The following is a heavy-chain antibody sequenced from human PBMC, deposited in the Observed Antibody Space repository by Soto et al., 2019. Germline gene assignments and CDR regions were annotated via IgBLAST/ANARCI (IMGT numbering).Heavy chain of an antibody. CDR1: GFTFSSYA. CDR3: ASSSGMGDAFDI. CDR2: ISYDGSNK. J-gene: IGHJ3*02. V-gene: IGHV3-30-3*01. D-gene: IGHD1-26*01. Sequence: QVQLVESGGGVVQPGRSLRLSCAASGFTFSSYAMHWVRQAPGKGLEWVAVISYDGSNKYYADSVKGRFTISRDNSKNTLYLQMNSLRAEDTAVYYCASSSGMGDAFDIWGQGTMVTVSS.